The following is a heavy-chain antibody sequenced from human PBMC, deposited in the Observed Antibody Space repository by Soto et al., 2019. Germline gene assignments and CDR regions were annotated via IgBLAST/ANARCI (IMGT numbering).Heavy chain of an antibody. Sequence: GESLKISCKGSGYSFTSYWIGWVRQMPGKGLEWMGIIYPGDSDTRYSPSFQGQVTISADKSISTAYLQWSSLEASDTAMYYCARPAVVVTAPTAYFDYWGQGTLVTVSS. CDR3: ARPAVVVTAPTAYFDY. CDR2: IYPGDSDT. V-gene: IGHV5-51*01. D-gene: IGHD2-21*02. J-gene: IGHJ4*02. CDR1: GYSFTSYW.